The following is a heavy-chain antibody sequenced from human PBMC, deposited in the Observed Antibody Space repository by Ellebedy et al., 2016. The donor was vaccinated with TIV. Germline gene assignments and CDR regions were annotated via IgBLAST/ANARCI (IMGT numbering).Heavy chain of an antibody. CDR1: EFTFSSYW. Sequence: GESLKISCAASEFTFSSYWMSWVRQAPGKGLEWVANIKQDGSEKYYVDSVKGRFTISRDNAKNSLYLQMNSLRAEDTAVYYCARGGQNWGQGTLVTVSS. J-gene: IGHJ4*02. D-gene: IGHD3-16*01. CDR2: IKQDGSEK. CDR3: ARGGQN. V-gene: IGHV3-7*01.